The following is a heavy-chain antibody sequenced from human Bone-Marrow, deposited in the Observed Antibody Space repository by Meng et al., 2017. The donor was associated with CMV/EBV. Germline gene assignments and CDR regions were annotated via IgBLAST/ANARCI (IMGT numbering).Heavy chain of an antibody. CDR3: ARAWGYCSSTSCYYFDY. V-gene: IGHV3-74*01. CDR1: GFTFSSYA. Sequence: GESLKISCAASGFTFSSYAMSWVRQAPGKGLVWVSRINSDGSSTSYADSVKGRFTISRDNSKNTLYLQMNSLRAEDTAVYYCARAWGYCSSTSCYYFDYWGQGTLVTVSS. D-gene: IGHD2-2*01. CDR2: INSDGSST. J-gene: IGHJ4*02.